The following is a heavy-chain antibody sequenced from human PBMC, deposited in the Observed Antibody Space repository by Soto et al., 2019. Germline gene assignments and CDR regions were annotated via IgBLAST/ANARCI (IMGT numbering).Heavy chain of an antibody. V-gene: IGHV1-69*02. Sequence: GASVKVSCKASGGTFSSYTISWVRQAPGQGLEWMGRIIPILGIANYAQKFQGRVTITADKSTSTAYMELSSLRSEDTAVYYCASDCSGGSCPFQYWGQGTLVTVSS. CDR3: ASDCSGGSCPFQY. CDR1: GGTFSSYT. J-gene: IGHJ1*01. D-gene: IGHD2-15*01. CDR2: IIPILGIA.